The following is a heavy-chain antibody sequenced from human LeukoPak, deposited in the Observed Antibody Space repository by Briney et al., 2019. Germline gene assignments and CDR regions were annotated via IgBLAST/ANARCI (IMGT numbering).Heavy chain of an antibody. V-gene: IGHV4-59*01. D-gene: IGHD2-15*01. Sequence: PSETLSLTCTVSGGSISNYYWIWIRQPPGKGLEWIGYIYYSGSTNYNPSLKSRVTISVDASKNQFSLKLTSVTAADRAVYYCATAGYSGGNPFEYWGQGTLVTVSS. CDR2: IYYSGST. J-gene: IGHJ4*02. CDR3: ATAGYSGGNPFEY. CDR1: GGSISNYY.